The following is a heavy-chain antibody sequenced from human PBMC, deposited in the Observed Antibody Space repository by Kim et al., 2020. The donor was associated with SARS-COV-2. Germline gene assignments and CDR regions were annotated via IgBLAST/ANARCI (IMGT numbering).Heavy chain of an antibody. V-gene: IGHV1-46*01. CDR2: INPTGGGT. D-gene: IGHD3-16*01. J-gene: IGHJ6*02. Sequence: ASVKVSCKASGYTFTSYYIQWVRQAPGQGLEWMGMINPTGGGTSYAQKFQGRVTMTRDTSTSTVYMELTSLRSEDTAMYYCARRSGGYYYGMDVWGQGTT. CDR3: ARRSGGYYYGMDV. CDR1: GYTFTSYY.